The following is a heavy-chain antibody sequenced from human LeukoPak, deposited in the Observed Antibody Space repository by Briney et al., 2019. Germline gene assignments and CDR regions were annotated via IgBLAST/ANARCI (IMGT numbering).Heavy chain of an antibody. CDR1: GGSFSGYY. D-gene: IGHD1-14*01. V-gene: IGHV4-34*01. J-gene: IGHJ4*02. CDR3: ARHNPYFDY. Sequence: SETLSLTCAVYGGSFSGYYWSWIRQPPGKGLEWIGEINHSGSTNYNPSLKSRVTISVDTSKNQVSLKLTSVTATDTAVYYCARHNPYFDYWGQGTLVTVSS. CDR2: INHSGST.